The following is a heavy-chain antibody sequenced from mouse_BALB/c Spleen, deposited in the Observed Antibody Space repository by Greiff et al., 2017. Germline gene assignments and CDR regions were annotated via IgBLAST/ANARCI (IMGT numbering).Heavy chain of an antibody. J-gene: IGHJ1*01. V-gene: IGHV1-4*01. Sequence: VKLMESGAELARPGASVKMSCKASGYTFTSYTMHWVKQRPGQGLEWIGYINPSSGYTNYNQKFKDKATLTADKSSSTAYMQLSSLTSEDSAVYYCARAVRWYFDVWGAGTTVTVSS. CDR1: GYTFTSYT. CDR2: INPSSGYT. CDR3: ARAVRWYFDV. D-gene: IGHD2-14*01.